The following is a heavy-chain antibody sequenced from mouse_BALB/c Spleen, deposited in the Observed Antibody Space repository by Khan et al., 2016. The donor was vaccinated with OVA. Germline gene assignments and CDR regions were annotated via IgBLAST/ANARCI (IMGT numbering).Heavy chain of an antibody. CDR2: IYPGNTDT. CDR3: TRRNGDVAWFAY. V-gene: IGHV1-5*01. J-gene: IGHJ3*01. D-gene: IGHD4-1*01. Sequence: EVQLQQSGTVLARPGASVKMSCKASGYTFTSYWMHWVKQRPGQGLEWIGDIYPGNTDTNYNQKFKGKAKLTAVTSTSTAYMELYSLTNEDSAVYYCTRRNGDVAWFAYWGQGTLVTVSA. CDR1: GYTFTSYW.